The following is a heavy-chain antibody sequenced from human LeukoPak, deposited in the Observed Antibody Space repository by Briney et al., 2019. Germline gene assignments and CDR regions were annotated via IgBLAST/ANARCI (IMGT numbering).Heavy chain of an antibody. CDR2: ITGSSGST. J-gene: IGHJ4*02. V-gene: IGHV3-23*01. D-gene: IGHD1-1*01. Sequence: GGSLRLSCAASGFTFSHYWMSWVRQAPGKGLEWVSPITGSSGSTYYADSVKGRFAISRDNSKTTLYLQMNGLGAEDAAVYYCARTTKMLYFDYWGQGTLVTVSS. CDR3: ARTTKMLYFDY. CDR1: GFTFSHYW.